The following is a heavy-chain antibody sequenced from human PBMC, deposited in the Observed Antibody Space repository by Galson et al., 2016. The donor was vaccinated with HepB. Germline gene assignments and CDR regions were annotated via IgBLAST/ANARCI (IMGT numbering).Heavy chain of an antibody. Sequence: SLRLSCAASGFTFSTSWMHWVRQAPGEGLVWVSIGNNDGSDTRYADSVKGRFTISRDNAKNPRFLQMNRLRVEDTAVYYCAKGARGYLDYWGQGTLVTVSS. J-gene: IGHJ4*02. V-gene: IGHV3-74*01. CDR2: GNNDGSDT. CDR1: GFTFSTSW. CDR3: AKGARGYLDY.